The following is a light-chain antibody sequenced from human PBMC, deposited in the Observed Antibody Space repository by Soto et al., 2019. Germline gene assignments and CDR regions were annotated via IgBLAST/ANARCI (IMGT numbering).Light chain of an antibody. CDR2: TVS. V-gene: IGLV2-14*01. CDR3: SSYTSSSSYV. Sequence: ALTQPASVSGSPGQSITISCTGTSSDVGGYKYVSWYQQHPGKAPKLMIYTVSNRPSGVSNRFSGSKSGNTASLTISGLQAEDEADYYCSSYTSSSSYVFGAGTKVTVL. J-gene: IGLJ1*01. CDR1: SSDVGGYKY.